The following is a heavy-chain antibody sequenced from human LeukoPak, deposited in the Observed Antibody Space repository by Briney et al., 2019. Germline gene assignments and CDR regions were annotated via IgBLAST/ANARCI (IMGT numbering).Heavy chain of an antibody. CDR3: AKGGCSSTSCYDFDY. CDR2: ISGSGGST. V-gene: IGHV3-23*01. J-gene: IGHJ4*02. Sequence: GGSLRLSCAASGFTFSSYAMSWVRQAPGKGLEWVSAISGSGGSTYYADSVKGRFTISRDNSKKTLYLQMNSLRAEDTAVYYCAKGGCSSTSCYDFDYWGQGTLVTVSS. D-gene: IGHD2-2*01. CDR1: GFTFSSYA.